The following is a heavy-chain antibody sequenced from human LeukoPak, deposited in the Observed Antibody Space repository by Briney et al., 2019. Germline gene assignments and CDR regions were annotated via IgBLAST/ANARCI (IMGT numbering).Heavy chain of an antibody. CDR1: GYTFTGDY. CDR3: ATDVRGYGGNPMLFDY. Sequence: ASVKVSCKYSGYTFTGDYMHCGRQAPGQGLECMSWINPNSGGTNYAQKFQGRVTMTRDTSISTAYMELSRLRSDDTAVYYSATDVRGYGGNPMLFDYWGQGSLVTVSS. V-gene: IGHV1-2*02. J-gene: IGHJ4*02. D-gene: IGHD4-23*01. CDR2: INPNSGGT.